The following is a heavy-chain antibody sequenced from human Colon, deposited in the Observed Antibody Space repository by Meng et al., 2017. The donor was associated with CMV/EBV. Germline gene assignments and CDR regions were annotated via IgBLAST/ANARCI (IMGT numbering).Heavy chain of an antibody. J-gene: IGHJ6*02. CDR3: ARLMIEGDYYYGMDV. CDR1: GFIFSSYS. D-gene: IGHD3-22*01. Sequence: GESLKISCAASGFIFSSYSMHWVRQAPGKGLEWVSSITSSSSYIYYADSLKGRFTISRDNARSSLYLQMNSLRAEDTAVYYCARLMIEGDYYYGMDVWGQGTTVTVSS. CDR2: ITSSSSYI. V-gene: IGHV3-21*01.